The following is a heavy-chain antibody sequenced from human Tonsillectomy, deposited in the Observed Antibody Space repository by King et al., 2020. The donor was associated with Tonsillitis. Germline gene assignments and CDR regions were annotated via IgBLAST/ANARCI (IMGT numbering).Heavy chain of an antibody. CDR2: IYSGGST. CDR1: GFNVSSNY. V-gene: IGHV3-66*01. D-gene: IGHD6-13*01. J-gene: IGHJ4*02. Sequence: EVQLVESGGGLVQPGGSLRLSCAASGFNVSSNYMSWVRQAPGKGLEWVSVIYSGGSTYYADSVKGRFTISRDNSKNTLYLQMNSLRAEDTVVYYCAIIAAADKYFDYWGQGTLVTVSS. CDR3: AIIAAADKYFDY.